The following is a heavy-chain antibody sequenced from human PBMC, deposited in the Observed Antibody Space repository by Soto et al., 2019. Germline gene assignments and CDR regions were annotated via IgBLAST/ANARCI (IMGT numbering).Heavy chain of an antibody. V-gene: IGHV1-69*13. CDR1: GGTFSSYA. CDR2: IIPIFGTA. J-gene: IGHJ4*02. Sequence: SVKVSCKASGGTFSSYAISWVRQAPGQGLEWMGGIIPIFGTANYAQKFQGRVTITADESTSTAYMELSSLRSEDTAVYYCARTYYYDSSGHPTSGGRVYWGQGALVTVSS. D-gene: IGHD3-22*01. CDR3: ARTYYYDSSGHPTSGGRVY.